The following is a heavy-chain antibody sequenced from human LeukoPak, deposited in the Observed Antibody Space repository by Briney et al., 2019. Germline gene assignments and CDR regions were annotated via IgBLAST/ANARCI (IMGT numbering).Heavy chain of an antibody. Sequence: GGSLRLSCAASGFTLSTYDMHWVRQVTGEALEWVSMIYEAGNTYYTGSVKGRFTISRENAKNSLYHQMHGLTAGDTAVYYCAREMSGSNDAFDIWGPGTMVTVSS. CDR3: AREMSGSNDAFDI. D-gene: IGHD3-10*01. CDR1: GFTLSTYD. V-gene: IGHV3-13*01. J-gene: IGHJ3*02. CDR2: IYEAGNT.